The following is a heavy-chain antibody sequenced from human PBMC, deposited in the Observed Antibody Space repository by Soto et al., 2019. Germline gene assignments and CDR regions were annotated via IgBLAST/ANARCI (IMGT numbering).Heavy chain of an antibody. CDR3: AREPDALGAFDV. CDR2: IIPIFGTT. Sequence: SVKVSCKASRGTFSSYSISWVRQAPGQGLEWMGGIIPIFGTTNYAQEFQGRVTITADESTSTVYMEVSSLRSDDTAVYYCAREPDALGAFDVRAQRTMVTGSS. J-gene: IGHJ3*01. V-gene: IGHV1-69*13. CDR1: RGTFSSYS. D-gene: IGHD3-16*01.